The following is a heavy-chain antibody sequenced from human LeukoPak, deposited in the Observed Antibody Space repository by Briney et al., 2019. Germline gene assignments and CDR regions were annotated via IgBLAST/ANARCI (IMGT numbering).Heavy chain of an antibody. CDR1: GGTFSSYA. CDR2: IIPIFGTA. V-gene: IGHV1-69*05. Sequence: ASVKVSCKASGGTFSSYAISWVRQVPGQGREWMGRIIPIFGTANYAQKFQGRVTITTDESTSTAYMELSSLRSEDTAVYYCARIPYYGSGSYSPWGRGTLVTVSS. J-gene: IGHJ5*02. CDR3: ARIPYYGSGSYSP. D-gene: IGHD3-10*01.